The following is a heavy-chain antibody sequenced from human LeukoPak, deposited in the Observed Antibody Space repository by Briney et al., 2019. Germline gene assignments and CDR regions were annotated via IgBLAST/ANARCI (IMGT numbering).Heavy chain of an antibody. J-gene: IGHJ4*02. V-gene: IGHV3-21*06. CDR3: ASLWFGELIP. CDR2: ITSTSGYI. CDR1: GFTFSSYS. Sequence: GGSLRLSCAASGFTFSSYSMNWVRQARGKGLEWISSITSTSGYIYYADSVKGRFTISRDNAKNSVYLQMNSLRAEDTAVYYCASLWFGELIPWGQGTLVAVSS. D-gene: IGHD3-10*01.